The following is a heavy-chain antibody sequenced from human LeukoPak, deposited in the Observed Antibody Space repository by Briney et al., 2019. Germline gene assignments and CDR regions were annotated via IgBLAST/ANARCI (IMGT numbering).Heavy chain of an antibody. CDR2: VNLQGST. CDR1: GGSITDTNY. D-gene: IGHD5-12*01. Sequence: SETLSLTCGVSGGSITDTNYWTWVRQPPGKGLEWIGEVNLQGSTNYNPSLMGRVAIAVDTSENHISLQLTSVTAADTAVYYCARPTSKGPNWSLDLWGRGTLVTVSS. V-gene: IGHV4-4*02. J-gene: IGHJ2*01. CDR3: ARPTSKGPNWSLDL.